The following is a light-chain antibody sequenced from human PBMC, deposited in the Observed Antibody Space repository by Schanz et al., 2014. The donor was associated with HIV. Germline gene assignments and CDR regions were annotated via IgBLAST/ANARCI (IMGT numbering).Light chain of an antibody. V-gene: IGKV3D-15*01. CDR2: GAS. CDR1: QSVSSD. J-gene: IGKJ1*01. Sequence: VLTQSPATLSVSLGERATLSCRASQSVSSDYFAWYQQKSGQAPRLLIYGASSRATGIPDRFSGSGSGTGFTLNISSLQSEDFALYYCQQYNNWPPGTFGQGTKVEVK. CDR3: QQYNNWPPGT.